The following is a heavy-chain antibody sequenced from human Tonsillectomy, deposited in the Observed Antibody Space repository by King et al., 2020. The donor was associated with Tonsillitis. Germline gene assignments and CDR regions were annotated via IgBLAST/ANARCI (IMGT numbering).Heavy chain of an antibody. V-gene: IGHV1-69*04. CDR3: ARDREPPGDCSGGSCHWFVP. Sequence: QLVQSGAEVKKPGSSVKVSCKASGGTFSSYAISWVRQAPGQGLEWMGRIIPILDLANYAQKFQGRVTITADKSTSTAYMELSSLRFEDTAVYYCARDREPPGDCSGGSCHWFVPWGQGTLVTVSS. CDR2: IIPILDLA. D-gene: IGHD2-15*01. J-gene: IGHJ5*02. CDR1: GGTFSSYA.